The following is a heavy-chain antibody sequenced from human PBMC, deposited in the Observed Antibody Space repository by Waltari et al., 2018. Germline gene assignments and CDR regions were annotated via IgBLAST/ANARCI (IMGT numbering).Heavy chain of an antibody. D-gene: IGHD2-21*02. Sequence: QVQLVQSGAEVKKPGSSVKVSCKASGGTFSSYAISWVRQDPGQGLEWMGGIIPIFGTANYAQKVQGRVTMTADESTSTAYMELSSLRSEDTAVYYCARVLVERTDWGQGTLVTVSS. V-gene: IGHV1-69*01. J-gene: IGHJ4*02. CDR3: ARVLVERTD. CDR1: GGTFSSYA. CDR2: IIPIFGTA.